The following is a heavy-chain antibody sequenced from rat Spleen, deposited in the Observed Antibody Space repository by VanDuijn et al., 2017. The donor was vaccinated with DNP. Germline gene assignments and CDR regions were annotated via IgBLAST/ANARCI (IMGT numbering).Heavy chain of an antibody. V-gene: IGHV5S10*01. CDR1: GFTFSDYN. J-gene: IGHJ3*01. CDR2: IIFDGSRT. Sequence: EVQLVESGGGLVQPRGSLKLSCAASGFTFSDYNMAWVRQAPKKGLEWVATIIFDGSRTYYRDSVKARFTISRDNARNTLYLQMDSLRSEDTATYYCTTLAEMVMPPFAYWGQGTLVTVSS. CDR3: TTLAEMVMPPFAY. D-gene: IGHD1-12*03.